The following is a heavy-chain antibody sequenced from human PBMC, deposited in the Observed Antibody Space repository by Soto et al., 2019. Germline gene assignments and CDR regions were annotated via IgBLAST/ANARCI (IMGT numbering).Heavy chain of an antibody. D-gene: IGHD6-6*01. CDR2: IIPIFGTA. V-gene: IGHV1-69*13. CDR3: ARECIAARRYYYGMDV. J-gene: IGHJ6*02. Sequence: ASVKVSCKASGGTFSSYAISWVRQAPGQGLEWMGGIIPIFGTANYAQKFQGRVTITADESTSTAYMELSSLRSEDTAVYYCARECIAARRYYYGMDVWGQGTTVTVSS. CDR1: GGTFSSYA.